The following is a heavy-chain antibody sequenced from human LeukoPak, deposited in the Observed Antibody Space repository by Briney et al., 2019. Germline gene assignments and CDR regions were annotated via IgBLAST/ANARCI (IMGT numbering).Heavy chain of an antibody. Sequence: ASVKVSCKASGYTFTGYYMHWVRQAPGQGLEWMGWINPNSGGTNYAQKFQGWVTMTRDTSISTAYMELSRLRSDDTAVYYCARGQYWSSTSRFPEYWGQGALVTVSS. J-gene: IGHJ4*02. D-gene: IGHD2-2*01. V-gene: IGHV1-2*04. CDR3: ARGQYWSSTSRFPEY. CDR1: GYTFTGYY. CDR2: INPNSGGT.